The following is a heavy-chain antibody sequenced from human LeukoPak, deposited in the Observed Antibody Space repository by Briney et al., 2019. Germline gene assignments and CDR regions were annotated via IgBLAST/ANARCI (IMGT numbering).Heavy chain of an antibody. CDR1: GYSISSGYY. Sequence: SETLSLTCAVSGYSISSGYYWGWIRQPPGKGLEWIWSIYHSGSTYYNPSLKSRVTISVDTSKNQFSLKLSSVTAADTAVYYCARLGGSSGWPRDWFDPWGQGTLVTVSS. CDR3: ARLGGSSGWPRDWFDP. J-gene: IGHJ5*02. D-gene: IGHD6-19*01. CDR2: IYHSGST. V-gene: IGHV4-38-2*01.